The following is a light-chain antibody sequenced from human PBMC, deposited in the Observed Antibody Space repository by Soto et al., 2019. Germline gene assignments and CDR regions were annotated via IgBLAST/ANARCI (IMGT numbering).Light chain of an antibody. V-gene: IGKV1-33*01. CDR1: QDISNY. CDR3: QQYDNLPLT. CDR2: DAS. Sequence: DVQMTQSPSSLSASVGDRVTITCPASQDISNYLNGYQQKPGKAPKLLIYDASNLETGVPSRCRGSGSGTDFPFSISTLQPEDIATYYCQQYDNLPLTFGGGTKVEIK. J-gene: IGKJ4*01.